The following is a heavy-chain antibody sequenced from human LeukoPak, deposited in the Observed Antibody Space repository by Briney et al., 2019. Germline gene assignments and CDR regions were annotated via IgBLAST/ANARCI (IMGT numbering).Heavy chain of an antibody. Sequence: GGTLRLSCAASGFTFSSYSMSWVRQAPGKGLEWVSSISSSRSSYKYHAHSGKGRLTISTYNAKNSLCLQMISLRAEDTAVYYCAKDITEYCSSTSCYTVDYYWGQGTLVTVSS. CDR1: GFTFSSYS. J-gene: IGHJ4*02. D-gene: IGHD2-2*02. CDR2: ISSSRSSYK. CDR3: AKDITEYCSSTSCYTVDYY. V-gene: IGHV3-21*04.